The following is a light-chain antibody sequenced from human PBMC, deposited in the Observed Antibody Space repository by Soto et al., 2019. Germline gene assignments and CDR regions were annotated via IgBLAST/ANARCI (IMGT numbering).Light chain of an antibody. CDR1: NIGSKI. CDR2: DDD. J-gene: IGLJ2*01. Sequence: SYVLTQPPSVSVAPGQTATITCGGDNIGSKIVHWYQHNPGQAPVPVVHDDDDRPSGIPERFSGSNSGQTATLTISRVEAGDEADYYCQVWVGPSERIFGGGTKLTVL. V-gene: IGLV3-21*02. CDR3: QVWVGPSERI.